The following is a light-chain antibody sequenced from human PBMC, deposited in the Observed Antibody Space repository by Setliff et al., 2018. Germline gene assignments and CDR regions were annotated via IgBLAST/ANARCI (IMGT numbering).Light chain of an antibody. V-gene: IGLV2-14*01. CDR3: SSYSTGNTLVL. CDR2: EVN. J-gene: IGLJ2*01. Sequence: QSVLTQPASVSGPPGQSITISCTGTNSDIGHNNFVSWYQQHPGKAPKLIIYEVNNRPSGISLRFSGSKSANTASLTIAGLQPEDESTYYCSSYSTGNTLVLFGGGTKVTVL. CDR1: NSDIGHNNF.